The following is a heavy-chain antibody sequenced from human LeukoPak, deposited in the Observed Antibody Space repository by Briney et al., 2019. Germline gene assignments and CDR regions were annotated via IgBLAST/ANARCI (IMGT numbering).Heavy chain of an antibody. V-gene: IGHV3-30*18. Sequence: GRSLRLSCAASGFTSSSYGMHWVRQAPGKGLEWVAVISYDGSNKYYADSVKGRFTISRDNSKNTLYLQMNSLRAEDTAVYYCAKDSLGRYYYYMDVWGKGTTVTVSS. D-gene: IGHD3-10*01. J-gene: IGHJ6*03. CDR3: AKDSLGRYYYYMDV. CDR1: GFTSSSYG. CDR2: ISYDGSNK.